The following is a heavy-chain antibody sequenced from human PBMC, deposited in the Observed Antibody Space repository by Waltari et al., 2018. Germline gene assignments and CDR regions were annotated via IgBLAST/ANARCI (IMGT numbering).Heavy chain of an antibody. D-gene: IGHD5-12*01. CDR3: ARDEGGVATRGAFDI. CDR2: IYHSGST. Sequence: QVQLQESGPGLVKPSETLSLTCAVSGYSISSGYHCGWIRQPPGKGLEWIGSIYHSGSTYYNPSLKSRVTISVDTSKNQFSLKLSSVTAADTAVYYCARDEGGVATRGAFDIWGQGTMVTVSS. CDR1: GYSISSGYH. J-gene: IGHJ3*02. V-gene: IGHV4-38-2*02.